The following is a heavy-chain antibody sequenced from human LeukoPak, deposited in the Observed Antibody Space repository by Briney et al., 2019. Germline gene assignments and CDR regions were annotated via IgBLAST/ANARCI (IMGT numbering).Heavy chain of an antibody. CDR3: AKDRSSGWYYYGMDV. Sequence: GGSLRLSCAASGFTFSSYAMIWVRQAPGKGLEWVSAISGGGGSTYYADSVKGRFTTSRDNSKNTLYLQMNSLRAEDTAVYYCAKDRSSGWYYYGMDVWGQGTTVTVSS. J-gene: IGHJ6*02. V-gene: IGHV3-23*01. CDR1: GFTFSSYA. D-gene: IGHD6-19*01. CDR2: ISGGGGST.